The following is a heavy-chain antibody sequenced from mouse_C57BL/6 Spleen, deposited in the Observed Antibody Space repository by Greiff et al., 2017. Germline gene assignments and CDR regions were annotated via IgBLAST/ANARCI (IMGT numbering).Heavy chain of an antibody. CDR2: IHPNSGST. D-gene: IGHD1-1*01. Sequence: VQLQQPGAELVKPGASVKLSCKASGYTFTSYWMHWVKQRPGQGLEWIGMIHPNSGSTNYNEKFKSKATLTVDKSSSTAYMQRSSLTSEDSAVYYCARQGTTRYFDVWGTGTTVTVSS. CDR1: GYTFTSYW. CDR3: ARQGTTRYFDV. J-gene: IGHJ1*03. V-gene: IGHV1-64*01.